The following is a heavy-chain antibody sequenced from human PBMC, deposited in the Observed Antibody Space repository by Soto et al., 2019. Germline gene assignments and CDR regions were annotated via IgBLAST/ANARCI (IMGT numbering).Heavy chain of an antibody. V-gene: IGHV4-30-4*01. D-gene: IGHD6-6*01. Sequence: SETLSLTCTVSGGSISSGDYYWSWIRQPPGKGLEWIGYIYYSGSTYYNPSLKSRVTISVDTSKNQFSLKLSSVTAADTAVYYCASSIAARGDYYYGMDVWGQGTTVTV. CDR2: IYYSGST. J-gene: IGHJ6*02. CDR1: GGSISSGDYY. CDR3: ASSIAARGDYYYGMDV.